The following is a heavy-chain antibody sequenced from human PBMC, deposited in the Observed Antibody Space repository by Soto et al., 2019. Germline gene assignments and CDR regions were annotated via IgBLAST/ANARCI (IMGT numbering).Heavy chain of an antibody. CDR1: GFSLRTVEVG. Sequence: QITLKESGPTLVKPTQTLTLTCSFSGFSLRTVEVGVGWIRQPPGKALEWLSLIYWDDEKRYSPSLKSRLSITKDTSNNQVVLRMTNMDVVDTATYYCARFCSSDWFFADWGQGTLVTVSS. D-gene: IGHD3-9*01. J-gene: IGHJ4*02. V-gene: IGHV2-5*02. CDR2: IYWDDEK. CDR3: ARFCSSDWFFAD.